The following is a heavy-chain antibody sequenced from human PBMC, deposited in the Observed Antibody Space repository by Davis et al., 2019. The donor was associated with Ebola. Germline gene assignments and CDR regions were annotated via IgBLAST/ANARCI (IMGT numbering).Heavy chain of an antibody. D-gene: IGHD4-17*01. CDR1: GFNFARSG. Sequence: GGSLRLSCIVSGFNFARSGMHWVRQAPGKGLEWVARISPEGRETFYADSVKGRFTVSRDNSKNSLYMEVNSLRVEDTAVYYCARDFTGTTVTTHFFDYWGQGTLVTVSS. V-gene: IGHV3-30*13. CDR3: ARDFTGTTVTTHFFDY. CDR2: ISPEGRET. J-gene: IGHJ4*02.